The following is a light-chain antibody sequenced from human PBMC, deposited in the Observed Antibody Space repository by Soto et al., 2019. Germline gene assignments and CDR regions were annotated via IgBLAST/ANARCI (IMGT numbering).Light chain of an antibody. Sequence: QSALTQPASVSGSSGQSITISCTGTSSDVGGYNYVSWYQQHPGKAPKLLIYAVTTRPSGVSNRFSGSKSGNTASLTISGLQAEDETDYYCSSYTSSRIWVFGGGTKLTVL. V-gene: IGLV2-14*01. CDR1: SSDVGGYNY. J-gene: IGLJ3*02. CDR2: AVT. CDR3: SSYTSSRIWV.